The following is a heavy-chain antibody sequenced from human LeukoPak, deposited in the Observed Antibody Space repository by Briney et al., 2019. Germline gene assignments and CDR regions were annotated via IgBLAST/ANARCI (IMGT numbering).Heavy chain of an antibody. J-gene: IGHJ3*02. CDR2: IIPIFGTA. D-gene: IGHD3-22*01. V-gene: IGHV1-69*01. Sequence: ASVKVSCKASGGTFSSYAISWVRQAPGQGLEWMGGIIPIFGTANYAQKFQGRVTITADESTSTAYMELSSLRSEDTAVYYCATNARGSGYYRGAFDIWGQGTMVTVSS. CDR1: GGTFSSYA. CDR3: ATNARGSGYYRGAFDI.